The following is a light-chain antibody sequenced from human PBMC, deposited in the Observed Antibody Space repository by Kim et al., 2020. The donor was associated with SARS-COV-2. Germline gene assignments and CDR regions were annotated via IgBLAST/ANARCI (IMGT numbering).Light chain of an antibody. V-gene: IGKV1-39*01. Sequence: ASVGDRVTITGRTTQSSSSHLNWYQQKPGRAPKRLISAASTLQGGVPSRFSGSGSETDFTLTISSLQPEDFATYFCQQSYITPFTFGPGTKVDIK. J-gene: IGKJ3*01. CDR2: AAS. CDR1: QSSSSH. CDR3: QQSYITPFT.